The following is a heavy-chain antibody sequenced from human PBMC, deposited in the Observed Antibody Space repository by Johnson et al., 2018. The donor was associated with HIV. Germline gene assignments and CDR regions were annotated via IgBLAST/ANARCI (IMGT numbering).Heavy chain of an antibody. J-gene: IGHJ3*02. Sequence: YAASVKGRFTISRDNSKITLYLQMHSLRAEDTAVYSCARVEWDQNAFNIWGQGTMVTVSS. CDR3: ARVEWDQNAFNI. D-gene: IGHD1-26*01. V-gene: IGHV3-30*03.